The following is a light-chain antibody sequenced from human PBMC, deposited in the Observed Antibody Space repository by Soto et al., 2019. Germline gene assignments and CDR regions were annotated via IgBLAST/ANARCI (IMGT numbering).Light chain of an antibody. CDR2: DVS. CDR1: SSDVGGYNY. CDR3: SSYTSSSTPV. J-gene: IGLJ2*01. Sequence: QSALTQPASVSGSPGQSITISCTGTSSDVGGYNYVSWYQHHPGKAPKLMIYDVSNRPSGVSNRFSGSKSGNTASLTISGLQAEDEADYHCSSYTSSSTPVFGGGTKLTVL. V-gene: IGLV2-14*03.